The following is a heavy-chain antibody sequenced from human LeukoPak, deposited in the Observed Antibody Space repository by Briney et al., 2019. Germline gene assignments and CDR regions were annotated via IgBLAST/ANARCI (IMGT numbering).Heavy chain of an antibody. Sequence: SETLSLTCTVSGYSISSGYYWGWIRQPPGKGLEGIGSIYHSGSTYYNPSLKSRVTISVDTSKNQFSLKLSSVTAADTAVYYCARDHSNYDYYYYMDVWGKGTTVTVSS. D-gene: IGHD2/OR15-2a*01. CDR2: IYHSGST. CDR3: ARDHSNYDYYYYMDV. CDR1: GYSISSGYY. V-gene: IGHV4-38-2*02. J-gene: IGHJ6*03.